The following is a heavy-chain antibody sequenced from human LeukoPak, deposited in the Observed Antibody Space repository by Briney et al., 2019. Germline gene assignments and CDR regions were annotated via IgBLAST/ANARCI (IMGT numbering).Heavy chain of an antibody. V-gene: IGHV3-30*02. D-gene: IGHD4-17*01. CDR3: ARDDAVTTSSPFDY. Sequence: GGSLRLSCAASGFIFSSYGMHWVRQAPGKGLEWVAFIRYDGSNKYYADSVKGRFTISRDNSKNTLFLQMNSLRAEDTAVYYCARDDAVTTSSPFDYWGQGTLVTVSS. CDR1: GFIFSSYG. J-gene: IGHJ4*02. CDR2: IRYDGSNK.